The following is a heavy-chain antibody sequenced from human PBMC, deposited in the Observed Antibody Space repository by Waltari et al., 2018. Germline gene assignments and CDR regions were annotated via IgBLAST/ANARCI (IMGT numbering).Heavy chain of an antibody. CDR2: IRYDGSNK. CDR3: AHPETQDAFDI. Sequence: QVQLVESGGGVVQPGGSLRLSCAASGLAFSSYGMPWVCQAPGKGLAWVAFIRYDGSNKYYADSVKGRFTISRDNSKNTLYLQMNSLRAEDTAVYYCAHPETQDAFDIWGQGTMVTVSS. J-gene: IGHJ3*02. V-gene: IGHV3-30*02. CDR1: GLAFSSYG.